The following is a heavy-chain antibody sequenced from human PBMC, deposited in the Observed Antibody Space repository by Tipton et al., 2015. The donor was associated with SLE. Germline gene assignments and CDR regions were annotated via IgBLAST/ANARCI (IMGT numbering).Heavy chain of an antibody. J-gene: IGHJ4*02. CDR3: ALARGSSNLDTPGY. CDR1: GFIFSHYG. V-gene: IGHV3-74*01. D-gene: IGHD5-18*01. Sequence: SLRLSCAASGFIFSHYGMHWVRQGPGEGLVWVSSIKNDGSITSYAESVKGRFTISRDNAKNTLHLQMNNLRVGDTAVYYCALARGSSNLDTPGYWGQGTLLTVSS. CDR2: IKNDGSIT.